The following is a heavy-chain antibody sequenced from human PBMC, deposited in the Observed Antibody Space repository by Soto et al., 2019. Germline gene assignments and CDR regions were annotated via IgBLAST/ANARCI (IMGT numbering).Heavy chain of an antibody. D-gene: IGHD2-21*01. CDR3: ARLVIAEYFQH. CDR2: IYYSGST. CDR1: GGSISSGGYY. Sequence: SETLSLTCTVSGGSISSGGYYWSWIRQHPGKGLEWIGSIYYSGSTYYNPSLKSRVTISVDTSKNQFSLKLSSVTAADTAVYYCARLVIAEYFQHWGQGTLVTVSS. J-gene: IGHJ1*01. V-gene: IGHV4-39*01.